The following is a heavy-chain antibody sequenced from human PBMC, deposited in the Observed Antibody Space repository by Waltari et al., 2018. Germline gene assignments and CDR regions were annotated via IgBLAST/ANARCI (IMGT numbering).Heavy chain of an antibody. CDR1: GDSLNYW. V-gene: IGHV4-4*02. Sequence: QLQLQESGPGLVKPSETLCLICSVSGDSLNYWWSWVRQPPGKGLEWIGKVLGSGRTNYNPSFASRVTISLDTSTHQFALKMTSATAADTALYYCARDRGRGLYLDTWGQGILVTVSP. J-gene: IGHJ4*02. CDR2: VLGSGRT. D-gene: IGHD2-15*01. CDR3: ARDRGRGLYLDT.